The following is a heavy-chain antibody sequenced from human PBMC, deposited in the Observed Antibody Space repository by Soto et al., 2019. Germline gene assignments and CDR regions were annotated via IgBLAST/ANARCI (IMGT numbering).Heavy chain of an antibody. J-gene: IGHJ3*02. CDR2: IKQDGSEK. D-gene: IGHD3-16*02. CDR3: ARESHDYIWGSYRSDAFDI. Sequence: GGSLRLSCAASGFTFSSYWMSWVRQAPGKGLEWVANIKQDGSEKYYVDSVKGRFTISRDNAKNSLYLQMNSLRAEDTAVYYCARESHDYIWGSYRSDAFDIWGQGTMVTVSS. CDR1: GFTFSSYW. V-gene: IGHV3-7*01.